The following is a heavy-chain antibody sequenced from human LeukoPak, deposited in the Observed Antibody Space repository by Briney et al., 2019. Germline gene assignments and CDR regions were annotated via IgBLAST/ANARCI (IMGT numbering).Heavy chain of an antibody. D-gene: IGHD6-6*01. CDR2: ISGSGGST. CDR1: GLTFSSFG. J-gene: IGHJ4*02. V-gene: IGHV3-23*01. Sequence: GGSLRLSCAASGLTFSSFGMSWVRQAPGKGLEWVSAISGSGGSTYYADSVKGRFTISRDNSKNTLYLQMNSLRAEDTAVYYCAKQYSSSSSSIDYWGQGTLVTVSS. CDR3: AKQYSSSSSSIDY.